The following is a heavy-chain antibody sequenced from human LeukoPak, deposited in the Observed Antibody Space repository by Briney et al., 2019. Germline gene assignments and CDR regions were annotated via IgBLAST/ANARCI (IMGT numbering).Heavy chain of an antibody. CDR2: ISYDGSNK. Sequence: GSLRLSCAASGFTLSSYAMHWVRQAPGKGLEWVAVISYDGSNKYYADSVKGRFTISRDNSKNTLYLQMNSLRAEDTAVYYCARDRIFDCWGQGTLVTVSS. CDR3: ARDRIFDC. V-gene: IGHV3-30*04. CDR1: GFTLSSYA. J-gene: IGHJ4*02.